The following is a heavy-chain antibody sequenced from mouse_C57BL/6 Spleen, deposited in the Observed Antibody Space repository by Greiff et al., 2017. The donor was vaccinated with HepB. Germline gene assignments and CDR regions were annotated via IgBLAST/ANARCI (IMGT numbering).Heavy chain of an antibody. CDR3: AREGTTVVEGLFAY. CDR2: INPYNGDT. V-gene: IGHV1-20*01. J-gene: IGHJ3*01. Sequence: VQLQQSGPELVKPGDSVKISCKASGYSFTGYFMNWVMQSHGKSLEWIGRINPYNGDTFYNQKFKGKATLTVDKSSSTAHMELRSLTSEDSAVYYCAREGTTVVEGLFAYWGQGTLVTVSA. D-gene: IGHD1-1*01. CDR1: GYSFTGYF.